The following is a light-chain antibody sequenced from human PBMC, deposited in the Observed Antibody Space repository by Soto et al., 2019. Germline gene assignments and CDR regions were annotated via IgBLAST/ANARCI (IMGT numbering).Light chain of an antibody. CDR3: QQVKSYPRT. J-gene: IGKJ4*01. CDR2: EES. V-gene: IGKV1-9*01. CDR1: QAITNN. Sequence: IHLTQSPSSLSASLVDRVTIPFRASQAITNNLAWYQQKPGNPPRLLIYEESTLHSGVPSRFSGRKVGTQFILTIDSLQPEDFATYYCQQVKSYPRTFGGGTKVDI.